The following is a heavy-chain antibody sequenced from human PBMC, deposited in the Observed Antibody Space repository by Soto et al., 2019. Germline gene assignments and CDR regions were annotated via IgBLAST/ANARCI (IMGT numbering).Heavy chain of an antibody. D-gene: IGHD5-12*01. CDR1: GGSISSSSYY. J-gene: IGHJ4*02. CDR3: ARHIKVETGSDYKVSSFGY. Sequence: SETLSLTCTVSGGSISSSSYYWGWIRQPPGKGLEWIGSIYYSGSTYYNPSLKSRVTISVDTSKNQFSLKLSSVTAADTAVYYCARHIKVETGSDYKVSSFGYWGEGTLVTVSS. CDR2: IYYSGST. V-gene: IGHV4-39*01.